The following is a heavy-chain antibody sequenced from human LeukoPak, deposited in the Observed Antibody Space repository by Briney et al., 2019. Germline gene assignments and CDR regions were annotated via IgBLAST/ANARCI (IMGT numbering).Heavy chain of an antibody. CDR3: TRWTDWYFDL. Sequence: GGSLRLSCAASGFTFSNFWMSWVRQAPGKGLEWVANIKEDGSDKYYVDSVKGRFTISRDNAQKSLHLQMISLRVDDTAVYYCTRWTDWYFDLWGRGTLVTVSS. CDR1: GFTFSNFW. CDR2: IKEDGSDK. D-gene: IGHD3/OR15-3a*01. V-gene: IGHV3-7*01. J-gene: IGHJ2*01.